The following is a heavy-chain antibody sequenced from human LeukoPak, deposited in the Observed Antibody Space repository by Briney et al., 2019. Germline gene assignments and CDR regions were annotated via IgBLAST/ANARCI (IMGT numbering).Heavy chain of an antibody. Sequence: SETLSLTCTVSGYSISSGNYWSWIRQPAGKGLEWIGRIYTSGSTNYNPSLKSRVTMSVDTSKNQFSLKLSSVTAADTAVYYCARDHEDAYYYGSGSYHYYYYMDVWGKGTTVTISS. D-gene: IGHD3-10*01. CDR3: ARDHEDAYYYGSGSYHYYYYMDV. CDR2: IYTSGST. V-gene: IGHV4-4*07. CDR1: GYSISSGNY. J-gene: IGHJ6*03.